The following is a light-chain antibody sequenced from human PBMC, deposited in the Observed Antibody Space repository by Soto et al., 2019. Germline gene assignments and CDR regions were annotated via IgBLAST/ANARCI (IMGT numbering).Light chain of an antibody. CDR2: WAS. J-gene: IGKJ5*01. V-gene: IGKV4-1*01. Sequence: DIVMPQSPDSLAVSLGERATINGKSSQSVLYSSNNKNYLAWFQQKPGQPPKLLFYWASTRESGVPDRFSGSGSATDFTLTISNLQAEDVAVYYCQQYHSDPITFGQGTRLEIK. CDR3: QQYHSDPIT. CDR1: QSVLYSSNNKNY.